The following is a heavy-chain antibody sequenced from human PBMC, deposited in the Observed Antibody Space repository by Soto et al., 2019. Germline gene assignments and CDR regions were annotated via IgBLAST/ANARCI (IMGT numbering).Heavy chain of an antibody. CDR2: ISSSSSTI. CDR1: GFTFSSYS. Sequence: EVQLVESGGGLVQPGGSLRLSCAASGFTFSSYSMNWVRQAPGKGLEWVSYISSSSSTIYYADSVKGRFTISRDNAKNSPYLQATSLGDEQTSVYYCGSELAGLTSFDPWGQGTL. V-gene: IGHV3-48*02. J-gene: IGHJ5*02. CDR3: GSELAGLTSFDP. D-gene: IGHD1-1*01.